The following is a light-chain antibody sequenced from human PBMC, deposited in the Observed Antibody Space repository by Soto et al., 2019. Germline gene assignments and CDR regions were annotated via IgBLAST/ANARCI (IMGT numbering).Light chain of an antibody. V-gene: IGKV3-11*01. CDR1: QSVTSY. CDR2: DAS. Sequence: EMVLTQSPATRDLSPGERATLSCRANQSVTSYLAWYQQKPGQAPRLPIYDASNRATGIPARFSGSGSGTDFTLTIRSLEPEQFAVYYCQQRSNWRRTFGQGNNV. J-gene: IGKJ1*01. CDR3: QQRSNWRRT.